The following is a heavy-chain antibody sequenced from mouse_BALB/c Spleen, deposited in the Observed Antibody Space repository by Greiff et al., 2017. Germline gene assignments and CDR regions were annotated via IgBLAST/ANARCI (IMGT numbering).Heavy chain of an antibody. CDR3: ARSDYGYAFAY. J-gene: IGHJ3*01. D-gene: IGHD1-2*01. Sequence: QVQLQQSGAELVRPGSSVKISCKASGYAFSSYWMTWVKQRPGQGLEWIGQIYPGDGDTNYNGKFKGKATLTADKSSSTAYMQLSSLTSEDSAVYFCARSDYGYAFAYWGQGTLVTVSA. V-gene: IGHV1-80*01. CDR2: IYPGDGDT. CDR1: GYAFSSYW.